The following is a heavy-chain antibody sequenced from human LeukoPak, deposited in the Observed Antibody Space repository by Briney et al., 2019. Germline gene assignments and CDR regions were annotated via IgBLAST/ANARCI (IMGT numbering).Heavy chain of an antibody. D-gene: IGHD2-15*01. CDR1: GFTFRTYW. Sequence: GGSLRLSCAASGFTFRTYWMHWVRQVPGKGLAWISRINTDGSSTSHADSVKGRFTISRDNAQNTLYLQMNSLRPEDTAVYYCTRYLLASYGMDVWGQRTTVTVCS. CDR2: INTDGSST. J-gene: IGHJ6*02. V-gene: IGHV3-74*01. CDR3: TRYLLASYGMDV.